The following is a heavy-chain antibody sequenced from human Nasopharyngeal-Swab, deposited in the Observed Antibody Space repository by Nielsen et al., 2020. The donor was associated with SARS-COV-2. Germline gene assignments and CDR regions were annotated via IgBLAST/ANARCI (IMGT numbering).Heavy chain of an antibody. D-gene: IGHD2/OR15-2a*01. V-gene: IGHV3-30*02. CDR1: GLPFSAYG. Sequence: GESLKISCAAAGLPFSAYGMHWVRQAPGRGLEWLTFIAYDRRTKYSADSVRGRFTVSRDNSKSTLHLQMSSLRAEDTATYYCAREGIDAFDIWGQGTMVTVSS. CDR2: IAYDRRTK. J-gene: IGHJ3*02. CDR3: AREGIDAFDI.